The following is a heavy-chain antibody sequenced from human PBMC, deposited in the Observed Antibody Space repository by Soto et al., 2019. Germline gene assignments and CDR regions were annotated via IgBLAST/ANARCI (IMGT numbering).Heavy chain of an antibody. CDR3: AKEIAVAVATPPEY. Sequence: EVQLLQSGGGLVQPGGSLRLSCTASGFIYSIYAMAWVRQAPGKGLEWVSAISGSGGETYYADSVKGRLTISRDNSMNTVYLQMTNLRGEDTAVYCCAKEIAVAVATPPEYWGQGTLVTVSS. CDR1: GFIYSIYA. J-gene: IGHJ4*02. D-gene: IGHD5-12*01. CDR2: ISGSGGET. V-gene: IGHV3-23*01.